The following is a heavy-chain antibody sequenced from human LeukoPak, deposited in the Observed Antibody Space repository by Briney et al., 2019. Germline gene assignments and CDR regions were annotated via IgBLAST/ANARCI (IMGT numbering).Heavy chain of an antibody. V-gene: IGHV4/OR15-8*02. J-gene: IGHJ4*02. CDR3: SRESGPFCPFGY. CDR1: GGSISGTNW. CDR2: ISLAGQT. D-gene: IGHD1-26*01. Sequence: SETLSLTCGVSGGSISGTNWWSWVRQPPGQGLECIGEISLAGQTNYNPSLNGRFTMSLDKSSNQHSLHLTSVTAADTATYYCSRESGPFCPFGYWGQGTLVIVSS.